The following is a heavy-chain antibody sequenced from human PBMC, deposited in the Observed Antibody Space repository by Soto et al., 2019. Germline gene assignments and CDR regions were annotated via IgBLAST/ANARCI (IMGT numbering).Heavy chain of an antibody. V-gene: IGHV3-33*01. Sequence: PGGSLRLSCAASGFTFSTYGMHWVRQAPGKGLEWVAVICYDGGNKYYADSVKGRFTISRDNSKNTLYLQMNSLRAEDTAVYYCARENYGNWFDPWGQGTLVTVSS. CDR2: ICYDGGNK. D-gene: IGHD3-10*01. CDR1: GFTFSTYG. J-gene: IGHJ5*02. CDR3: ARENYGNWFDP.